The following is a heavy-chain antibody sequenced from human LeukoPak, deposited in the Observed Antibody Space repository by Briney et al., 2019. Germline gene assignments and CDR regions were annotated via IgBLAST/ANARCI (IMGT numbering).Heavy chain of an antibody. Sequence: PSETLSLTCTVSGGSMSSSTYYWGWIRQPPGQGLEWIGSISYSGSTYYNPSLKSRVTLSVDTSKNQFSLKVNSVTAADTAVYYCGRSFDAKSVGYWGQGTLVTVSS. J-gene: IGHJ4*02. CDR3: GRSFDAKSVGY. V-gene: IGHV4-39*01. CDR1: GGSMSSSTYY. CDR2: ISYSGST. D-gene: IGHD2-8*01.